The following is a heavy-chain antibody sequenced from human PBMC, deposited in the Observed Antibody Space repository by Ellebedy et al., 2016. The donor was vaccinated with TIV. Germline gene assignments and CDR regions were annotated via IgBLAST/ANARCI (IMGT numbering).Heavy chain of an antibody. CDR3: AREGDRYYYGSGSYLH. CDR1: GFTFSSSG. J-gene: IGHJ4*02. D-gene: IGHD3-10*01. V-gene: IGHV3-33*08. CDR2: IWYDGINK. Sequence: PGGSLRLSCAASGFTFSSSGMHWVRQAPGKGLEWVAVIWYDGINKYYADSVKGRFTISRDNSKNTLYLQMNSLRAEDTAVYYCAREGDRYYYGSGSYLHWGQGTLVTVSS.